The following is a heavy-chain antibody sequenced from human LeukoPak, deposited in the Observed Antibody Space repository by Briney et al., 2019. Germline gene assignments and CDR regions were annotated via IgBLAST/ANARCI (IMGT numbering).Heavy chain of an antibody. CDR1: GYTFTGYY. V-gene: IGHV1-2*02. CDR3: ARHSSGYPFGYSVDY. CDR2: INPDSGGT. J-gene: IGHJ4*02. D-gene: IGHD5-18*01. Sequence: ASVKVSCKASGYTFTGYYMHWVRQAPGQGVEWMGGINPDSGGTNYAQKFQGRVTITRNTSISTAYMELSSLRSEDTAVYYCARHSSGYPFGYSVDYWGQGTLVTVSS.